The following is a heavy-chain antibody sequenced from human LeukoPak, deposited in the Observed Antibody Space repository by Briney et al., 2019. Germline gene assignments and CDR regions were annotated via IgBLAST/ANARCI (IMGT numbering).Heavy chain of an antibody. CDR2: LRSNGTT. CDR3: ARLPTGFPNWFGP. Sequence: SETLSLTCTVSGGSISTSCSSWGWIRQPPGKGLEWIGSLRSNGTTYYNPSLKSRVTMSVDTSKNQFSLNLISVTAADTALYFCARLPTGFPNWFGPWGQGTLVTVSS. J-gene: IGHJ5*02. V-gene: IGHV4-39*01. CDR1: GGSISTSCSS.